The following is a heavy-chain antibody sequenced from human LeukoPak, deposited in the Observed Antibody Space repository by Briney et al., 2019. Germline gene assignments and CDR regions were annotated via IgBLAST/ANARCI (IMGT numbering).Heavy chain of an antibody. D-gene: IGHD3-22*01. CDR3: ARSSEGRYDSSGFSYYYYYMDV. Sequence: SETLSLTCTVSGGSISRSSYYWGWIRQTPGMGLEWIGSVSYSGNTDYNPSLKSRVTISVDTSKNLFSLRLTSVTAADTAVYYCARSSEGRYDSSGFSYYYYYMDVWGKGTTVTISS. CDR1: GGSISRSSYY. V-gene: IGHV4-39*07. J-gene: IGHJ6*03. CDR2: VSYSGNT.